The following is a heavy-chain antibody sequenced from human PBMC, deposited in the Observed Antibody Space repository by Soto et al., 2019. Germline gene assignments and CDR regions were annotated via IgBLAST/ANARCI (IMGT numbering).Heavy chain of an antibody. J-gene: IGHJ4*02. Sequence: PGGSLRLSCAASGFTFSSYAMNWVRQAPGKGPEWVSSVSGGGGTIYYADSVKGRFTISRDNSKNTLFLQMNSLTDEDTAVYYCAIDRTSTSPFYFARWGQGTLVTVYS. CDR1: GFTFSSYA. CDR2: VSGGGGTI. CDR3: AIDRTSTSPFYFAR. V-gene: IGHV3-23*01.